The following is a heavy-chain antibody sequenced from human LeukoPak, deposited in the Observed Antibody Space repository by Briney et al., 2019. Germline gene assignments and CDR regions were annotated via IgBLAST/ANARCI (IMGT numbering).Heavy chain of an antibody. Sequence: GGSLRLSCAASGFTFSSYSMNWVRKAPGTGLERVSSISSNSCYIYYADSVKGRFTSSRDNAKNSLYLQMNSLRAEDTAVYYCARGTDDYIWGSYRYDDLDYWGQGTLVTVSS. CDR2: ISSNSCYI. V-gene: IGHV3-21*01. D-gene: IGHD3-16*02. CDR1: GFTFSSYS. J-gene: IGHJ4*02. CDR3: ARGTDDYIWGSYRYDDLDY.